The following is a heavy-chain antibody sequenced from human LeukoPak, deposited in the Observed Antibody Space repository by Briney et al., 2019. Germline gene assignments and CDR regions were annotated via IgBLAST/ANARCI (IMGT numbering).Heavy chain of an antibody. CDR1: GGSVTSGNYY. V-gene: IGHV4-61*02. CDR3: AREPLGY. J-gene: IGHJ4*02. CDR2: MYTNGGA. Sequence: SETLSLTCTVSGGSVTSGNYYWHWLRQPAGKGLEWIGRMYTNGGASYNPSLKSRVPISIDASKNQFSLKLSSVTAADTAVYFCAREPLGYWGQGILVTVSS.